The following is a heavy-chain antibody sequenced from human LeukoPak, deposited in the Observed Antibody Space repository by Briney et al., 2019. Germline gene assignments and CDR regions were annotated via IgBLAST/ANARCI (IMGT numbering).Heavy chain of an antibody. J-gene: IGHJ4*02. D-gene: IGHD6-19*01. CDR1: GFTFSSYA. V-gene: IGHV3-30-3*01. CDR2: ISYDGSSK. Sequence: GGSLRLSCTASGFTFSSYAMTWVRQAPGKGLEWVAVISYDGSSKYYAGSVKGRFTISRDNSKNTLYVQMNSLRGEDTAVYYCAKASGWYAPFDYWGQGTLVTVSS. CDR3: AKASGWYAPFDY.